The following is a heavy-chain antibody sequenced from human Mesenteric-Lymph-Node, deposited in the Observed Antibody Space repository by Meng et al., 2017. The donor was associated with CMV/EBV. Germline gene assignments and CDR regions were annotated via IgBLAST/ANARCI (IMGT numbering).Heavy chain of an antibody. J-gene: IGHJ4*02. D-gene: IGHD4-17*01. CDR1: GGSISSSSYY. CDR3: ARENGDFDY. CDR2: IYYSGST. Sequence: GSLRLSCTVSGGSISSSSYYWGWIRQPPGKGLEWIGSIYYSGSTYYNPSLKSRVTISVDTSKNQFSLKLSSVTAADTAVYYCARENGDFDYWGQGALVTVSS. V-gene: IGHV4-39*07.